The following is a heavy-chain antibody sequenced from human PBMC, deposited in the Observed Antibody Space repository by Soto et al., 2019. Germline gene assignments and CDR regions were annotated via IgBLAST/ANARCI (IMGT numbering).Heavy chain of an antibody. J-gene: IGHJ6*02. CDR2: IYTSGST. CDR3: ARDVGYDFWSGYPHYYVMDV. V-gene: IGHV4-4*07. Sequence: SETLSLTCTVSGGSISSYYWSWIRQPAGKGLEWIGRIYTSGSTNYNPSLKSRVTMSVDTSKNQFSLKLSSVTAADTAVYYCARDVGYDFWSGYPHYYVMDVWGQGTTVTVSS. CDR1: GGSISSYY. D-gene: IGHD3-3*01.